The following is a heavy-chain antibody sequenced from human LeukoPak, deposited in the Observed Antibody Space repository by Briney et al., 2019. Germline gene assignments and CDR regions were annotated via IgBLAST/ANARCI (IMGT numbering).Heavy chain of an antibody. CDR1: GYTFTSYG. CDR3: ARVFDYGDYSDAFDI. CDR2: ISAYHDNT. V-gene: IGHV1-18*01. J-gene: IGHJ3*02. Sequence: GASVKVSCKASGYTFTSYGISWVRQAPGQGLEWMGWISAYHDNTNYAQKLQDRVTLTLDTSTSTAYMDLRSLRSDDTAVYYCARVFDYGDYSDAFDIWGQGTMVTVSS. D-gene: IGHD4-17*01.